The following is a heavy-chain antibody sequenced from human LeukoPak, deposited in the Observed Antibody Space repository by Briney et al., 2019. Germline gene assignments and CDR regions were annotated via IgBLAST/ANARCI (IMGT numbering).Heavy chain of an antibody. Sequence: ASAKVSCKASGYTFTSYGISWVRQAPGQGLEWMGWISAYNGNTNYAQKLQGRVTMTTDTSTSTAYMELRSLRSDDTAVYYCARDGPVTTVTFYYYGMDVWGQGTTVTVSS. CDR2: ISAYNGNT. CDR3: ARDGPVTTVTFYYYGMDV. CDR1: GYTFTSYG. V-gene: IGHV1-18*01. J-gene: IGHJ6*02. D-gene: IGHD4-17*01.